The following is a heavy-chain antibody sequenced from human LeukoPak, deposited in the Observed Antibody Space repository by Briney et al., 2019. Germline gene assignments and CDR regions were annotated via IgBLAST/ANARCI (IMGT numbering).Heavy chain of an antibody. CDR2: MNPNSGNT. V-gene: IGHV1-8*01. J-gene: IGHJ4*02. Sequence: ASVKVSCKASGYSFTSYDINWVRQATGQGLEWVGSMNPNSGNTDYAQKFQGRITMTRSTSISTAYMELCSLRSEDTAVYYCARGDYWGQGTLVTVSS. CDR1: GYSFTSYD. CDR3: ARGDY.